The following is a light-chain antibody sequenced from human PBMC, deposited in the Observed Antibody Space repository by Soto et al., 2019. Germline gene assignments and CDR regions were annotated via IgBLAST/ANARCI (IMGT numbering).Light chain of an antibody. CDR3: QQSYSTPVT. CDR1: QNVNAY. Sequence: DIKLKQSPSSLSAYVGDTVFLSCIASQNVNAYVNWYQQRPGRAPKLLIFAATSLKSGVPSRFSGAGAGTEFSLTISGLQPEDFGTYYCQQSYSTPVTFGQGTKVDI. CDR2: AAT. V-gene: IGKV1-39*01. J-gene: IGKJ1*01.